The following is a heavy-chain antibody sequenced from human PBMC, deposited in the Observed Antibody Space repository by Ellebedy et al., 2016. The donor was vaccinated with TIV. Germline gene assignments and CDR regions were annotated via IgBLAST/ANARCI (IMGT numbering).Heavy chain of an antibody. D-gene: IGHD3-22*01. V-gene: IGHV4-30-2*01. Sequence: SETLSLXXAVSGDSISSGGYSWSWIRQPPGKGLEWIGYIYHSGKTYYNPSLKSRVTISVDRPKNQFSVRLNSVTAADTAVYYCARVRNYYDSSGYYWPYNWFYPWGQGTLVTVSS. CDR1: GDSISSGGYS. J-gene: IGHJ5*02. CDR2: IYHSGKT. CDR3: ARVRNYYDSSGYYWPYNWFYP.